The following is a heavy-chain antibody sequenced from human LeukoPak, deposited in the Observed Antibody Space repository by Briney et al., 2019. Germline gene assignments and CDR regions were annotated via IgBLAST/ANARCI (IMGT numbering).Heavy chain of an antibody. CDR1: GGSFSGYY. V-gene: IGHV4-34*01. J-gene: IGHJ6*02. CDR3: ARHYCSGGSCGLYYYYYGMDV. Sequence: SETLSLTCAVYGGSFSGYYWSWIRQPPGKGLEWIGEINHSGSTNYNPSLKSRVTISVDTSKNQFSLKLSSVTAADTAVYYCARHYCSGGSCGLYYYYYGMDVWGQGTTVTVSS. CDR2: INHSGST. D-gene: IGHD2-15*01.